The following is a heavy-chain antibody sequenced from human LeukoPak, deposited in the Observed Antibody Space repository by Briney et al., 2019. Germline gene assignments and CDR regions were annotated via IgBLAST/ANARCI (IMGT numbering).Heavy chain of an antibody. D-gene: IGHD6-13*01. Sequence: TSETLSLTCAVYGGSFSGYYWSWIRQPPGKGLEWIGEINHSGSTNYNPSLKSRVTISVDTSKNQFSLKLSSVTAADTAVYYCARVMDISSSWYSPGSVNWFDPWGQGTLVTVSS. CDR3: ARVMDISSSWYSPGSVNWFDP. CDR1: GGSFSGYY. V-gene: IGHV4-34*01. J-gene: IGHJ5*02. CDR2: INHSGST.